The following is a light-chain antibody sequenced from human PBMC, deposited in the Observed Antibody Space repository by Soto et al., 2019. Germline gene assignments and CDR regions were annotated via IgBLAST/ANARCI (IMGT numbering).Light chain of an antibody. Sequence: EIGLTQSPATLSLSPGERATLSCRASQSVSSYLAWYQQKPGQAPRLLIYDASNRATGIPARFSGSGSGTDFTLTISSLEPEDFAVYYCQQRSNWPPWTFGHGTKVEIK. V-gene: IGKV3-11*01. CDR2: DAS. CDR1: QSVSSY. J-gene: IGKJ1*01. CDR3: QQRSNWPPWT.